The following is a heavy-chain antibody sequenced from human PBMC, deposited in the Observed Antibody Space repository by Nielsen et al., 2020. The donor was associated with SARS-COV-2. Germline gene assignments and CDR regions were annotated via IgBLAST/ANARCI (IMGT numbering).Heavy chain of an antibody. J-gene: IGHJ3*01. CDR1: GFTFDDYA. CDR3: ARDFGYCSGSKCYAAFDV. V-gene: IGHV3-9*01. D-gene: IGHD2-2*01. CDR2: ISWNSCSI. Sequence: SLKISCAASGFTFDDYAMHWVRQAPGKGLEWVSGISWNSCSIGYADSVKGRFTISRDNAKNSLYLQMNSLRDEDTALYYCARDFGYCSGSKCYAAFDVWGQGTVVTVSS.